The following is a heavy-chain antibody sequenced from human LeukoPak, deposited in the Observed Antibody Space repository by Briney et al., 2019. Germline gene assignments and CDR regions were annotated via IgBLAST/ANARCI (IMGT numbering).Heavy chain of an antibody. J-gene: IGHJ4*02. V-gene: IGHV4-59*08. Sequence: SETLSLTCTVSGDSISSYYWSWIRQPPGKGLEWIGYIYYSGSTNYNPSLKSRVTISVDTSKNQFSLKLSSVTAADTAVYCRSLGGGGEFDYWGQGTLVTVPS. D-gene: IGHD3-16*01. CDR2: IYYSGST. CDR1: GDSISSYY. CDR3: SLGGGGEFDY.